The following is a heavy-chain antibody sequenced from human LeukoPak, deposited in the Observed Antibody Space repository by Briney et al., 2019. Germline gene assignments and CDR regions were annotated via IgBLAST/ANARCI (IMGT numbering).Heavy chain of an antibody. J-gene: IGHJ3*01. CDR2: IYHSGST. CDR1: GGPISSGGYY. D-gene: IGHD1-26*01. Sequence: PSQTLSLTCTVSGGPISSGGYYWSWIRQPPGKGLEWIGYIYHSGSTYYNPSLKSRVTISVDRSKNQFSLKLSSVTAADTAMYYCARAGIVGALAVWGQGTMVTVSS. V-gene: IGHV4-30-2*01. CDR3: ARAGIVGALAV.